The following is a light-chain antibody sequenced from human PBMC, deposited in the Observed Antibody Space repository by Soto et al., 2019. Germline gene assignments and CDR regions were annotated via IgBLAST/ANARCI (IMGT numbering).Light chain of an antibody. CDR1: QSVTSSF. J-gene: IGKJ1*01. CDR2: GAS. V-gene: IGKV3-20*01. CDR3: HQYDSSPWT. Sequence: EIVLTQSPGTLSLSPGERATLSCRASQSVTSSFLAWYQQKPGQAPRLLIYGASSRATGIPDRFSGSGSGTHFTLTISRLEPEDFAVYYCHQYDSSPWTFGQGTRVEIK.